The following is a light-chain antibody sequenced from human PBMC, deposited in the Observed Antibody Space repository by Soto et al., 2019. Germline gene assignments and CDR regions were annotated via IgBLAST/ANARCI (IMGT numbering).Light chain of an antibody. CDR1: QSVSSSY. CDR3: QYYGNSPLT. Sequence: EIVLTQSPGTLSLSPGERATLSCRASQSVSSSYLAWYQQKPGQAPRLLIYGASSRATGIPDRFSGGGSGTDFTLTITRLEPEDFAVYYCQYYGNSPLTFGQGTKVDI. J-gene: IGKJ1*01. CDR2: GAS. V-gene: IGKV3-20*01.